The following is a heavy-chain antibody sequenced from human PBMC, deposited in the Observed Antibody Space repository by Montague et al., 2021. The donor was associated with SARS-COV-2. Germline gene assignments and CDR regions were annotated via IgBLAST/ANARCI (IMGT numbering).Heavy chain of an antibody. V-gene: IGHV4-34*01. D-gene: IGHD3-10*01. CDR3: ARLGDGVVPSPILGVGPYYSYYYMDV. J-gene: IGHJ6*03. CDR2: IRHGGST. Sequence: SETLSLTCAVHGGSFSTYSWNWIRQPPGKGLEWIGEIRHGGSTNYNPSLKSRVTISADTSKNQFSLTLTSVAAADTAIYYCARLGDGVVPSPILGVGPYYSYYYMDVWGKGTTVTVSS. CDR1: GGSFSTYS.